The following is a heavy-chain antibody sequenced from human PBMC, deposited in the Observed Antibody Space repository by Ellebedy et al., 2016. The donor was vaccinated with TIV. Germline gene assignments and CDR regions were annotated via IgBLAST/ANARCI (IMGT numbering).Heavy chain of an antibody. CDR2: IYYSGST. D-gene: IGHD1-26*01. Sequence: SETLSLTXTVSGGSISSYYWSWIRQPPGKGLEWIGYIYYSGSTNYNPSLKSRVTISVDTSKNQFSLKLSSVTAADTAVYYCASPERGSYSDAFDIWGQGTMVTVSS. J-gene: IGHJ3*02. CDR1: GGSISSYY. CDR3: ASPERGSYSDAFDI. V-gene: IGHV4-59*13.